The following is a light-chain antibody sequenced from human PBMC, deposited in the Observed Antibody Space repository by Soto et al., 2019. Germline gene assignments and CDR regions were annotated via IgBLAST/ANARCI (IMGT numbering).Light chain of an antibody. CDR2: EGS. Sequence: QSALTQPASVSGSPGQSITISCTGTSSDVGSYNLVSWYQQHPGKAPKLMIYEGSKRPSGVSNRFSGSKSGNTDSLTISGLQAEDEADYYCCSYAGSQVLGGGTKLTVL. CDR1: SSDVGSYNL. CDR3: CSYAGSQV. J-gene: IGLJ2*01. V-gene: IGLV2-23*01.